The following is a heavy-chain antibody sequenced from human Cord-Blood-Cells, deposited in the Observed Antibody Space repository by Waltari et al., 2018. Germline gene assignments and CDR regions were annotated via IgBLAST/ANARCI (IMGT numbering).Heavy chain of an antibody. CDR1: GGSFRGSY. D-gene: IGHD1-20*01. Sequence: QVQLQQWGAGLLQHSETLSLTCAVYGGSFRGSYWSWIRQPPGKGLEWMGEINQSGSTNYNPSLKSRVTISVDTSNIQFSLNLCSVTAADTAVYYCATRDDNWNWFDPWGQGTLVTVSS. CDR2: INQSGST. V-gene: IGHV4-34*01. J-gene: IGHJ5*02. CDR3: ATRDDNWNWFDP.